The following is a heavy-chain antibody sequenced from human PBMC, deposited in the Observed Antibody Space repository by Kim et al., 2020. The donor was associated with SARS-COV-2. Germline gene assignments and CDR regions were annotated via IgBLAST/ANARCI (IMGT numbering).Heavy chain of an antibody. V-gene: IGHV4-39*01. CDR2: IHYRGST. CDR3: ARHADY. J-gene: IGHJ4*02. Sequence: SETLSLTCSVSGDSISSSTFYWGWIRQPPGKGLEWIGAIHYRGSTYSNPSLKSRVTISVDTSKNQFSLNLNSVTAADTAVYYCARHADYWGQGTLVTVSS. CDR1: GDSISSSTFY.